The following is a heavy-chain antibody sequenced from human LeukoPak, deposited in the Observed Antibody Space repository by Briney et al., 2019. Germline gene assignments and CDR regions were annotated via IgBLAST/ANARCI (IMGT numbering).Heavy chain of an antibody. D-gene: IGHD3-3*01. CDR2: IYTSGST. J-gene: IGHJ4*02. CDR3: ASGDDFWSGYYY. Sequence: PSETLSLTCAVSGYSISSGYYWGWIRQPPGKGLEWIGRIYTSGSTNYNPSLKSRVTISVDTSKNQFSLKLSSVTAADTAVYYCASGDDFWSGYYYWGQGTLVTVSS. V-gene: IGHV4-38-2*01. CDR1: GYSISSGYY.